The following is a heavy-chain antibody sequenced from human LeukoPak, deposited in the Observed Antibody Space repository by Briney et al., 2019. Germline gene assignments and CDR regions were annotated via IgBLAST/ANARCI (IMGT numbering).Heavy chain of an antibody. D-gene: IGHD6-13*01. CDR1: GLSFSTYD. CDR2: IYSGGST. CDR3: ARDLAG. J-gene: IGHJ4*02. Sequence: GGSLRLSCAASGLSFSTYDMTWVRQAPGKGLEWVSVIYSGGSTYYADSVKGRFTISRDNSKNTLYLQMNSLRAEDTAVYYCARDLAGWGQGTLVTVSS. V-gene: IGHV3-66*02.